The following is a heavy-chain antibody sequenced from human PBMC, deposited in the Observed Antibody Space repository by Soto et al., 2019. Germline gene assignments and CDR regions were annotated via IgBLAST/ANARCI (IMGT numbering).Heavy chain of an antibody. CDR3: TRDPYGGSRYYFDS. CDR2: IWYDGSNK. D-gene: IGHD1-26*01. CDR1: GFSFSNYA. J-gene: IGHJ4*02. V-gene: IGHV3-33*01. Sequence: GGSLRLSCAASGFSFSNYAMRWVRQAPGKGLEWVAVIWYDGSNKYYADSVKGRFTISKDNSQNTLYLQMNSLRAEDTAVYYCTRDPYGGSRYYFDSWGQGTLVTVSS.